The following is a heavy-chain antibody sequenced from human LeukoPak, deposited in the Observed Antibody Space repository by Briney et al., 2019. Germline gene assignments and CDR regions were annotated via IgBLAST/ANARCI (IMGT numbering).Heavy chain of an antibody. V-gene: IGHV4-59*01. CDR1: GISITTYY. D-gene: IGHD1-26*01. J-gene: IGHJ4*02. CDR3: ARDTREVGESHYFDY. Sequence: KPSETLSLTCTVSGISITTYYWSWIRQPPGKGLEWIGLIHYSGSTTYNPSLKSRVTISIDTSKNQFSLHLSSVTGADTAVYYCARDTREVGESHYFDYWGQGALVTVTS. CDR2: IHYSGST.